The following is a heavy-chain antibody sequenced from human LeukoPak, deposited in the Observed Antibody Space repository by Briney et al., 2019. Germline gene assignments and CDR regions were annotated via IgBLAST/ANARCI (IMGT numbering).Heavy chain of an antibody. D-gene: IGHD3-22*01. CDR2: INSDGSWT. V-gene: IGHV3-74*01. CDR3: ASPGMVVVYPRAFDI. CDR1: GNYW. J-gene: IGHJ3*02. Sequence: GGSLRLSCAASGNYWMHWVRQVLGKGLVWVSHINSDGSWTSYADSVKGRFTISKDNAKNTVYLQMNSLRAEDTAVYYCASPGMVVVYPRAFDIWGQGTMVTVSS.